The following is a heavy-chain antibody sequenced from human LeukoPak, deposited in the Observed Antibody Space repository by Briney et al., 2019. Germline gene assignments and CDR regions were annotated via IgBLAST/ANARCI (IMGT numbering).Heavy chain of an antibody. CDR3: ARPRGRGLTTSVAFDI. CDR2: IIPIFGTA. D-gene: IGHD4-11*01. J-gene: IGHJ3*02. Sequence: GASVKVSCKASGGTFSSYAISWVRQAPGQGLEWMGGIIPIFGTANYAQKFQGRVTITTDESTSTAYMELSSLRSEDTAVYYCARPRGRGLTTSVAFDIWGQGTMVIVSS. CDR1: GGTFSSYA. V-gene: IGHV1-69*05.